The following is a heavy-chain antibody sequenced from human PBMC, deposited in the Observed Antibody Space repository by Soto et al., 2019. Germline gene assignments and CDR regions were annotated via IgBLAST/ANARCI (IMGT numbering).Heavy chain of an antibody. J-gene: IGHJ4*02. Sequence: ASVKVSCKASGYTFTGYYMNWVRQAPGQGLEWMGWINPNSGGTNYAQKFQGRVTMTRDTSISTAYMELSRLRSDETAVYYCARACSSNSCYDVFDYWGQGTLVTVSS. D-gene: IGHD2-2*01. CDR3: ARACSSNSCYDVFDY. CDR1: GYTFTGYY. CDR2: INPNSGGT. V-gene: IGHV1-2*02.